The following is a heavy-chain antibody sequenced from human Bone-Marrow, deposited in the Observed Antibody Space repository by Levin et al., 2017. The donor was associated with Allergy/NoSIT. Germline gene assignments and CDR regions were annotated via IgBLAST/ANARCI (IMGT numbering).Heavy chain of an antibody. V-gene: IGHV3-15*01. Sequence: SCAASGFSFSNAWMNWVRQAPGKGLEWVGRIKRKTDGGTVDDAAPVKGRFTISRDDSKNTLYLQMNRLKTEDTAVYYCTTDHRCSGGNCFDYWGHGTLVTVSS. D-gene: IGHD2-15*01. CDR1: GFSFSNAW. J-gene: IGHJ4*01. CDR3: TTDHRCSGGNCFDY. CDR2: IKRKTDGGTV.